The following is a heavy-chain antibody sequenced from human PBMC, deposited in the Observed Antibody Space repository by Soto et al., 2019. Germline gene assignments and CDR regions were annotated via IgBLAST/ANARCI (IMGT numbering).Heavy chain of an antibody. Sequence: GGSLRLSCAASGFTFSSYAMSWVRQAPWKGLEWVSAISGSGGSTYYADSVKGRFTISRDNSKNTLYLQMNSLRAEDTAVYYCAKVSWSGYYTGYFDYWGQGTLVTVSS. CDR3: AKVSWSGYYTGYFDY. CDR2: ISGSGGST. V-gene: IGHV3-23*01. CDR1: GFTFSSYA. J-gene: IGHJ4*02. D-gene: IGHD3-3*01.